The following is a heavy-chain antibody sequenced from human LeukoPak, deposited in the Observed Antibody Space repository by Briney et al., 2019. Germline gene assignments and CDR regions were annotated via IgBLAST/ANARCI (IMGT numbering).Heavy chain of an antibody. J-gene: IGHJ5*02. CDR1: GLIFSDYA. Sequence: GGSLRLSCEVSGLIFSDYAMSWVRQAPGKGLEWVSAISGSGGSTYYADSVKGRFTISRDNSKNTLYLQMNSLRAEDTAVYYCAKEGRAARPDGWFDPWGQGTLVTVSS. D-gene: IGHD6-6*01. V-gene: IGHV3-23*01. CDR3: AKEGRAARPDGWFDP. CDR2: ISGSGGST.